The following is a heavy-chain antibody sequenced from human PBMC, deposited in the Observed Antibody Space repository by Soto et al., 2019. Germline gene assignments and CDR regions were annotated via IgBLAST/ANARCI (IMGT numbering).Heavy chain of an antibody. Sequence: QVQLVQSGAEEKKPGASVKVSCRASGYTFTSYAIHWVRQAPGQRLEWMGWINAGKGNTKYSQKFQGRVTITRDTSASTAYMELSSLRSEDTAVYYCARGVPIFMDYWGQGTLVTVSS. CDR1: GYTFTSYA. J-gene: IGHJ4*02. V-gene: IGHV1-3*05. CDR3: ARGVPIFMDY. CDR2: INAGKGNT. D-gene: IGHD3-10*01.